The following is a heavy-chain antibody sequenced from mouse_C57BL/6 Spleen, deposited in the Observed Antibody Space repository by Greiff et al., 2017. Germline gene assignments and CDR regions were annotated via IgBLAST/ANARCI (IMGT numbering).Heavy chain of an antibody. Sequence: DVKLVESGGGLVKPGGSLKLSCAASGFTFSSYTMSWVRQTPEKRLEWVATISGGGGNTYYPDSVKGRFTISRDNAKNTLYLQISSLRSEDTALYSCARSYDSHLGDWGTGTTLTVAS. CDR3: ARSYDSHLGD. CDR2: ISGGGGNT. D-gene: IGHD2-4*01. V-gene: IGHV5-9*01. J-gene: IGHJ2*01. CDR1: GFTFSSYT.